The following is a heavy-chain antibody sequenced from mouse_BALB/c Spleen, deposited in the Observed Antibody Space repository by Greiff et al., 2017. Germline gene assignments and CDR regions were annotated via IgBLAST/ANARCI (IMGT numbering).Heavy chain of an antibody. CDR3: AIDADYYYGSPFAY. CDR2: SRNKANDYTT. V-gene: IGHV7-1*02. J-gene: IGHJ3*01. CDR1: GFTFSDFY. D-gene: IGHD1-1*01. Sequence: DVMLVESGGGLVQPGGSLRLSCATSGFTFSDFYMEWVRQPPGKRLEWIAASRNKANDYTTEYSASVKGRFIVSRDTSQSILYLQMNALRAEDTAIYYCAIDADYYYGSPFAYWGQGTLVTVSA.